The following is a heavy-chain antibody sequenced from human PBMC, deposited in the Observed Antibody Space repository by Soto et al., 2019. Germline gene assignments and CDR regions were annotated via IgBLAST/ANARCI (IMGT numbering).Heavy chain of an antibody. CDR3: ARGLRFRSGWYGY. CDR1: GGSFSGYY. J-gene: IGHJ4*02. Sequence: QVQLQQWGAGLLKPSETLSLTCAVYGGSFSGYYWSWIRQPPGKGLEWIGEINHSGSTNYNPSLQSRVTISVDTSKNQFSLKLSSVTAADTAVYYCARGLRFRSGWYGYWGQGTLVTVSS. V-gene: IGHV4-34*01. D-gene: IGHD6-19*01. CDR2: INHSGST.